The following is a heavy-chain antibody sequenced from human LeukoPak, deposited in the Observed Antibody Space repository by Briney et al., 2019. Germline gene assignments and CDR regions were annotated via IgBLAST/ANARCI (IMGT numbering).Heavy chain of an antibody. Sequence: GGSLRLSCAASGSTFSSYEMNWVRQAPGKGLEWVSYISSSGSTIYYADSVKGRFTISRDNAKNSLYLQMNSLRAEDTAVYYCARGANILTGYPYYFDYWGQGTLVTVSS. V-gene: IGHV3-48*03. CDR2: ISSSGSTI. D-gene: IGHD3-9*01. CDR3: ARGANILTGYPYYFDY. CDR1: GSTFSSYE. J-gene: IGHJ4*02.